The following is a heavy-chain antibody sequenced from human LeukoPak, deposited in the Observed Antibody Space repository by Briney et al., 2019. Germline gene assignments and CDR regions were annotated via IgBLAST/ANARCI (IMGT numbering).Heavy chain of an antibody. CDR3: AKGSTNTLDN. CDR1: GFTFWSYD. V-gene: IGHV3-30*18. CDR2: ISHDGSKR. J-gene: IGHJ4*02. Sequence: GRSLRLSCAASGFTFWSYDIHWVRQAPGKGLEWVALISHDGSKRYYGDSVKGRFAISRDNSKNSLYLQMNSLRPEDTAVYYCAKGSTNTLDNCGQGTLVTVSS. D-gene: IGHD2-8*01.